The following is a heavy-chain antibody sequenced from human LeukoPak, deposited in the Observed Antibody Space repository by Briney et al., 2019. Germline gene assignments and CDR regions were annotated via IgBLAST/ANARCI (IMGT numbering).Heavy chain of an antibody. V-gene: IGHV3-23*01. D-gene: IGHD2-15*01. Sequence: GGSLRLSCAASGFTFSSYAMSWVRQAPGKGLEWVSLISGNGGSIVYADSVRGRFTISRDNSKNTFYLQMNGLRAEDTALYYCARYWDPRVRTFDIWGQGTVVTVSS. CDR3: ARYWDPRVRTFDI. CDR2: ISGNGGSI. CDR1: GFTFSSYA. J-gene: IGHJ3*02.